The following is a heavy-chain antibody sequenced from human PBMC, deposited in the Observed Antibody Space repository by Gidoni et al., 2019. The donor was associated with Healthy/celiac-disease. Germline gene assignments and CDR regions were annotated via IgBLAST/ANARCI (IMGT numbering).Heavy chain of an antibody. Sequence: EVQLLESVGGLVQPGGSLRLACSSSCFTFSSYAMSWVRQAPGKGLEWVSAISGSGGSTYYADSVKGRFTISRDNSKNTLYLQMNSLRAEDTAVYYCAKEAPDSSGWYLNWFDPWGQGTLVTVSS. CDR2: ISGSGGST. J-gene: IGHJ5*02. CDR1: CFTFSSYA. D-gene: IGHD6-19*01. CDR3: AKEAPDSSGWYLNWFDP. V-gene: IGHV3-23*01.